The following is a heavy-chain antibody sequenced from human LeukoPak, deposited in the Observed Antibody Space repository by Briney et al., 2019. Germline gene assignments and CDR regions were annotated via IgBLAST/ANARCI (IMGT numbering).Heavy chain of an antibody. CDR1: GGTFSSYA. D-gene: IGHD6-19*01. V-gene: IGHV1-69*05. Sequence: SVKVSCKASGGTFSSYAISWVRQAPGQGLEWMGGIIPIFGTANYAQKLQGRVTMTTDTSTSTAYMELRSLRSDDTAVYYCARDSPIAVAAKENDYWGQGTLVTVSS. CDR2: IIPIFGTA. J-gene: IGHJ4*02. CDR3: ARDSPIAVAAKENDY.